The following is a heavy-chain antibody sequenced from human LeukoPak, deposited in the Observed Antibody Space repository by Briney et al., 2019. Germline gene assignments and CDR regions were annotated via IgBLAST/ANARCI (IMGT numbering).Heavy chain of an antibody. CDR2: ISNNGGST. V-gene: IGHV3-64*02. D-gene: IGHD2-2*01. Sequence: GGSLRLSCSASGFTFSRHGMHWVRQAPGQGLEYVSAISNNGGSTYYADSVKGRFIISRDNSKNTLYLQMGSLRPDDMAVYYCARGYCSSTSCYVSDYWGQGTLVTVSS. J-gene: IGHJ4*02. CDR1: GFTFSRHG. CDR3: ARGYCSSTSCYVSDY.